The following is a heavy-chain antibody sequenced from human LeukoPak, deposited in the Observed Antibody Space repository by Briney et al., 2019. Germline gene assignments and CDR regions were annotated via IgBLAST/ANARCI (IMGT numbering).Heavy chain of an antibody. V-gene: IGHV4-59*12. J-gene: IGHJ6*03. Sequence: PSETLSLTCTVSGGSISSDYWSWIRQPPGKGLEWIGYIDNSGSTNYNPSLKSRVTISGDTSKNQFSLKLSSVTAADTAVYYCARKGMGITRVRGGNYYMDVWGKGTTVTVSS. CDR2: IDNSGST. D-gene: IGHD3-10*01. CDR3: ARKGMGITRVRGGNYYMDV. CDR1: GGSISSDY.